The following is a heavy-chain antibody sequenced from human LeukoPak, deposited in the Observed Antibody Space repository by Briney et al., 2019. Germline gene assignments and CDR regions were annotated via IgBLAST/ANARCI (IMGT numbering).Heavy chain of an antibody. D-gene: IGHD1-26*01. Sequence: GGSLRLSCAASGFTFSSFAMSWVRQAPGKGLEWVSAISGSGGSTYYADSVKGRFTISRDNSKNTLYLQMNSLRAEDTAVYYCAKTRGLVGATTYYYYGMDVWGQGTTVTVSS. CDR3: AKTRGLVGATTYYYYGMDV. J-gene: IGHJ6*02. CDR2: ISGSGGST. CDR1: GFTFSSFA. V-gene: IGHV3-23*01.